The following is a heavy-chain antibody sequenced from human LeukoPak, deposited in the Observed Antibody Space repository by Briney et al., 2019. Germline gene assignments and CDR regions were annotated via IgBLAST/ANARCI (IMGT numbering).Heavy chain of an antibody. J-gene: IGHJ4*02. CDR2: IKSDGSN. V-gene: IGHV3-74*01. CDR3: ARTAGSWYLDY. D-gene: IGHD6-13*01. CDR1: GFTFSSYW. Sequence: HTGGSLRLSCAASGFTFSSYWMHWVRQAPGKGLVWVSRIKSDGSNYYADSVKGRFTIFRDNAKNSLSLQMNSLRAEDTAVYYCARTAGSWYLDYWGQGTLVTVSS.